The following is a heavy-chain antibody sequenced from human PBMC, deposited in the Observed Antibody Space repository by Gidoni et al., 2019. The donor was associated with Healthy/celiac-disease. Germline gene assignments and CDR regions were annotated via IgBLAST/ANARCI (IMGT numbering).Heavy chain of an antibody. V-gene: IGHV1-69*01. CDR3: ASSYDILTGNWFDP. CDR2: IIPIFGTA. J-gene: IGHJ5*02. Sequence: WMGGIIPIFGTANYAQKFQGRVTITADESTSTAYMELSSLRSEDTAVYYCASSYDILTGNWFDPWGQGTLVTVSS. D-gene: IGHD3-9*01.